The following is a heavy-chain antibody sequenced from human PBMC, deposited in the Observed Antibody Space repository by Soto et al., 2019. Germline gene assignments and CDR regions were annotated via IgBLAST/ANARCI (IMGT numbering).Heavy chain of an antibody. CDR3: ARDRGTGTDS. CDR1: GDSITSSNW. J-gene: IGHJ1*01. V-gene: IGHV4-4*02. Sequence: QVHLQESGPGLVKPSGTLSPTCAVSGDSITSSNWWSWVRQAPGKGLEWIGEIYHSGATTYNPSLKHRATISVDPSNNHFSLKLTSVTAADTAVYVCARDRGTGTDSWGRGTLVTVAS. CDR2: IYHSGAT. D-gene: IGHD1-1*01.